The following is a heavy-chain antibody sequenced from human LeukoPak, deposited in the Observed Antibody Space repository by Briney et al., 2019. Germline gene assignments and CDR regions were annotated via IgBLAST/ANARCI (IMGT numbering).Heavy chain of an antibody. J-gene: IGHJ4*02. CDR3: ARHGPRRLITMTPYYFDY. CDR1: GGSISSSSYY. D-gene: IGHD3-22*01. Sequence: PSETLSLTCTVSGGSISSSSYYWGWIRQPPGKGLEWIGSIYYSGSTYYNPSLKSRVTISVHTSKNQLSLKLSSVTAADTAVHYCARHGPRRLITMTPYYFDYWGQGTLVTVSS. CDR2: IYYSGST. V-gene: IGHV4-39*01.